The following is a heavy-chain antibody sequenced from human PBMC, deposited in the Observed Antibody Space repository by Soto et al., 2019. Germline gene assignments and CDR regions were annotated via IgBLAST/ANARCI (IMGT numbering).Heavy chain of an antibody. V-gene: IGHV3-21*01. CDR1: GFTFSVYN. CDR3: GRDSRTRRESFPPLGEIDY. D-gene: IGHD3-10*01. CDR2: ISSRSSYI. J-gene: IGHJ4*02. Sequence: EVQLAESGGDLVKPGGSLRLSCVASGFTFSVYNMNWVRQAPGKGLEWVSSISSRSSYIYYADPVKGRFTISRDNAKNSLYVHMKSLSGEDTALYYCGRDSRTRRESFPPLGEIDYWGQGRLVTVSS.